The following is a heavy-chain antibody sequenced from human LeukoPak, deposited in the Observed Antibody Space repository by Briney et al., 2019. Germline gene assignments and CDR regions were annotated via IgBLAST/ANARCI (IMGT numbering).Heavy chain of an antibody. Sequence: SETLSLTCTVSGGSISSDSYYWGWIRQPPGKGLEWIGSIYYTGGTYYNPSLKSRVTISVDTSKDQFSLRLSSVTAADTAVYYCARGTGGAAAADFDPWGQGTLVTVSS. V-gene: IGHV4-39*07. CDR2: IYYTGGT. CDR3: ARGTGGAAAADFDP. D-gene: IGHD6-13*01. J-gene: IGHJ5*02. CDR1: GGSISSDSYY.